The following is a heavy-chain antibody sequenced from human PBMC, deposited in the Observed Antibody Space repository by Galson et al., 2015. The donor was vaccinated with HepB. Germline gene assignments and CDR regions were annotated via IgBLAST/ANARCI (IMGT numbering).Heavy chain of an antibody. V-gene: IGHV1-69*02. CDR2: IIPILGIA. CDR3: AWAGFGELSPKDNWFDP. Sequence: SVKVSCKASGGTFSSYTISWVRQAPGQGLEWMGRIIPILGIANYAQKFQGRVTITADKSTSTAYMELSSLRSEDTAVYYCAWAGFGELSPKDNWFDPWGQGTLVTVSS. CDR1: GGTFSSYT. J-gene: IGHJ5*02. D-gene: IGHD3-10*01.